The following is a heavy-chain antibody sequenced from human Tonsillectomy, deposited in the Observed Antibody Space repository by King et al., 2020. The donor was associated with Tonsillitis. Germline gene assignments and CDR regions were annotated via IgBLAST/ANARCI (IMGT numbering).Heavy chain of an antibody. CDR2: ITSTTNSI. Sequence: VQLVESGGGLVQPGGSLRLSCAASGFTFSSYSMNWVRQAPGKGLEWISYITSTTNSIYYADSLRGLFTISRDNAKNSLYLQMNSLRAEDTAVYFCARGEQYFDFWSGYNYFDAWGQGTLVTVSS. J-gene: IGHJ4*02. CDR3: ARGEQYFDFWSGYNYFDA. D-gene: IGHD3-3*01. V-gene: IGHV3-48*01. CDR1: GFTFSSYS.